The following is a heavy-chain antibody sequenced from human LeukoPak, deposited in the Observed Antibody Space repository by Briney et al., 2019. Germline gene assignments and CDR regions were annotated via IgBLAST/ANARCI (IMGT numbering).Heavy chain of an antibody. CDR1: GYTFTSYG. CDR3: ATESYSYGINWFDP. V-gene: IGHV1-18*01. J-gene: IGHJ5*02. CDR2: ISAYNGNT. Sequence: ASVKVSCKASGYTFTSYGISWVRQAPGQGLEWMGWISAYNGNTNYAQKFQGRVTMTEDTSTDTAYMELSSLRSEDTAVYYCATESYSYGINWFDPWGQGTLVTVSS. D-gene: IGHD5-18*01.